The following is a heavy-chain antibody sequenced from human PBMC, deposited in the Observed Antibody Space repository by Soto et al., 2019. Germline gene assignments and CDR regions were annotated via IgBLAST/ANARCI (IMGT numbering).Heavy chain of an antibody. CDR1: GFSSDGYA. V-gene: IGHV3-9*02. CDR2: ISWNSGNI. CDR3: VKASTYSSSQGWFDP. Sequence: EVQLVESGGGLVQPGRSLRLSCAASGFSSDGYAMNWVRQPPGKGLEWVSGISWNSGNIDYADSVKGRFTISRDNAKNSLYLQMNSLRAEDTALYYCVKASTYSSSQGWFDPWGQGTMVTVSS. D-gene: IGHD6-6*01. J-gene: IGHJ5*02.